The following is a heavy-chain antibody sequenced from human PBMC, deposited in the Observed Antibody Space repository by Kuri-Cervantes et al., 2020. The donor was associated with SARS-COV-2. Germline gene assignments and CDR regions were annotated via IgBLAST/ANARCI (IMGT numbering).Heavy chain of an antibody. CDR1: GGSFSGYY. D-gene: IGHD1-26*01. V-gene: IGHV4-34*01. CDR2: INHTG. Sequence: ETLSLTCAVYGGSFSGYYWSWIRQPPGKGLEWIGEINHTGKCNPSLKSRVTISVDTSKNQFSLKLNSVTAADTAVYYCATDPGIVGATSGYFQHWGQGTLVTVSS. CDR3: ATDPGIVGATSGYFQH. J-gene: IGHJ1*01.